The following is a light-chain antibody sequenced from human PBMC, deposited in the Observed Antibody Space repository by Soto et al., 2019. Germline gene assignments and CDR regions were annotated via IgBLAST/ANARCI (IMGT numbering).Light chain of an antibody. J-gene: IGKJ2*01. Sequence: EIVLTQSPGTLSLSPGERATLSCRASQSVASNYLAWYQQKPGQTPTLLIYGASNRATDIPDRFSGSGSGTDFTLTISSLEPEDFAVYYCQQYGISPPYTFGQGTKLEIK. V-gene: IGKV3-20*01. CDR3: QQYGISPPYT. CDR2: GAS. CDR1: QSVASNY.